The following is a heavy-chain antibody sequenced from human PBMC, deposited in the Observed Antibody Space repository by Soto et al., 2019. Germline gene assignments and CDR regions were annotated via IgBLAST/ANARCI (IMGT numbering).Heavy chain of an antibody. D-gene: IGHD3-3*01. J-gene: IGHJ6*03. Sequence: SETLSLTCTVSGGSISSSSYYWGWIRQPPGKGLEWIGSIYYSGSTYYNPSLKSRVTISVDTSKNQFPLKLSSVTAADTAVYYCARLPYDFWSGYYPYYYYYYMDVWGKGTTVTVSS. V-gene: IGHV4-39*01. CDR2: IYYSGST. CDR1: GGSISSSSYY. CDR3: ARLPYDFWSGYYPYYYYYYMDV.